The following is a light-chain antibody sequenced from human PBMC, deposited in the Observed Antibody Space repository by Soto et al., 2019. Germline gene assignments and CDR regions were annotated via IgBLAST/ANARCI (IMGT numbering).Light chain of an antibody. V-gene: IGKV3-15*01. CDR3: QQHGKWTIT. J-gene: IGKJ5*01. CDR1: QSVNSN. Sequence: EIVMTHPPATLSVSPGERAPLPCRPSQSVNSNYLAWYPQKSGQAPRLXIYGISKRETEIPDRVSGSGSGTEFTRTISSLQPADFATDDCQQHGKWTITFGPGTRLEIK. CDR2: GIS.